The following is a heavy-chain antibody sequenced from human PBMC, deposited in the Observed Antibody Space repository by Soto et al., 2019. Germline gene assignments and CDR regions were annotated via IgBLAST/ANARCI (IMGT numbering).Heavy chain of an antibody. CDR3: ASTPSIAAAGTSWFDP. CDR1: GGSISSGGYY. J-gene: IGHJ5*02. Sequence: SETLSLTCTVSGGSISSGGYYWSWIRQHPGKGLEWIGYIYYSGSTYYNPSLKSRVTISVDTSKNQFSLKLSSVTAADTAVYYCASTPSIAAAGTSWFDPWGQGTLVTVSS. V-gene: IGHV4-31*03. CDR2: IYYSGST. D-gene: IGHD6-13*01.